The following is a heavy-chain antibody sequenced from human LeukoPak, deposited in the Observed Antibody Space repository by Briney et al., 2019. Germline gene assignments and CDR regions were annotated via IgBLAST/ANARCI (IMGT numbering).Heavy chain of an antibody. V-gene: IGHV4-34*01. J-gene: IGHJ4*02. CDR3: ARVVTYYDFWSGYFDY. D-gene: IGHD3-3*01. CDR2: INHSGST. Sequence: SETLSLTCAVYGGSFSGYYWSWIRQPPGKGLEWIGEINHSGSTNYNPSLKSRVTISVDTSKNQFSLKLSSVTAADTAVYYCARVVTYYDFWSGYFDYWGQGTLVTVSS. CDR1: GGSFSGYY.